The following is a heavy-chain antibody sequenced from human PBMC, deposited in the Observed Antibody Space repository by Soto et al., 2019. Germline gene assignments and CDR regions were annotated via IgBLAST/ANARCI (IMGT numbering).Heavy chain of an antibody. CDR2: ISSSSSYL. CDR3: AREVSNYSGYDFDY. Sequence: EVQLVESGGGLVKPGGSLRLSCAASGFTFSSYSMNWVSQAPGKGLEWVSSISSSSSYLYYADSVKGRFTISRDNAKNSLYLQMNSLRAEDTAVYYCAREVSNYSGYDFDYWGQGTLVTVSS. V-gene: IGHV3-21*01. CDR1: GFTFSSYS. D-gene: IGHD5-12*01. J-gene: IGHJ4*02.